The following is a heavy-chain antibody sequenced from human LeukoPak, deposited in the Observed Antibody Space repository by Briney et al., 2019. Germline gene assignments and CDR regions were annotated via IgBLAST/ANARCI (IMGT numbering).Heavy chain of an antibody. CDR2: INSDGSST. J-gene: IGHJ6*03. CDR1: GFTFSTYW. Sequence: GGSLRLSCAASGFTFSTYWMNWVRQPPGKGLVWVSRINSDGSSTTYADSVMGRFTISRDNATNTLFLQMNSLRADDTAVYYCARSTSHYYYHYMDVWGKGTTVTISS. V-gene: IGHV3-74*01. CDR3: ARSTSHYYYHYMDV.